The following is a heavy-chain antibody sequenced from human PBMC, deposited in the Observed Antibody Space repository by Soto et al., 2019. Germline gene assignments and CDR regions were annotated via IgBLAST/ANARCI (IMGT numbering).Heavy chain of an antibody. Sequence: EVQLLESGGGLVQPGGSLGLSCAASGFTFSSYDMSWVRQAPGKGLEYVSSISVTGSGTYYAYSVKGLFTISRDNSKNTLYLQMNSLTVEGTAVYYCARTTTTKSRDYWGQGTLVTVSS. CDR2: ISVTGSGT. D-gene: IGHD4-17*01. CDR1: GFTFSSYD. V-gene: IGHV3-23*01. J-gene: IGHJ4*02. CDR3: ARTTTTKSRDY.